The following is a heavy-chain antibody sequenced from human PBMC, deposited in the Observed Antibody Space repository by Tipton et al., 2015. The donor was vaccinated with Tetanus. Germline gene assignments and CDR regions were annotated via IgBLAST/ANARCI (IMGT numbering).Heavy chain of an antibody. D-gene: IGHD3-3*01. Sequence: TLSLTCTVSGGSVRSGSYSWNWIRQRPGKGPEWIGYISYRGRTNSNYSLKSQITVSQDTSKNQFSLKLTSVTAADTAVYYCARANYEFPKKGPFVSWGQGALVTVSS. V-gene: IGHV4-61*01. CDR2: ISYRGRT. CDR3: ARANYEFPKKGPFVS. J-gene: IGHJ4*02. CDR1: GGSVRSGSYS.